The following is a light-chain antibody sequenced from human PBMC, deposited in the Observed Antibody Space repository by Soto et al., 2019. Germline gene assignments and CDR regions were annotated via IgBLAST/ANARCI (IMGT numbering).Light chain of an antibody. CDR2: EGS. CDR1: SSDVGSYNL. J-gene: IGLJ1*01. CDR3: QSYGTGLTGLYV. Sequence: QSALTQPASVSGSPGQSITISCTGTSSDVGSYNLVSWYQQHPGKAPKLMIYEGSKRPSGVSNRFSGSKSGNTASLTISGLRAEDEGDYFCQSYGTGLTGLYVFGTGTKVTVL. V-gene: IGLV2-23*01.